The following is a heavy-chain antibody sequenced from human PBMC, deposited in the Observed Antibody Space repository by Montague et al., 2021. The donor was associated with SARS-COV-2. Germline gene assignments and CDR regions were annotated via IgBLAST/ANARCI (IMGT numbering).Heavy chain of an antibody. CDR1: GYSITRVF. J-gene: IGHJ4*02. Sequence: SETLSLTCSVSGYSITRVFWGWLRQPPGKGLEWIGHINHSGSTNFNASLKSRLTMSPDTSKNQFSLQLSSVTAADTAVYYCARLYLGFNGKMYFLDVWGQGILVTVSS. V-gene: IGHV4-59*01. D-gene: IGHD2-8*01. CDR2: INHSGST. CDR3: ARLYLGFNGKMYFLDV.